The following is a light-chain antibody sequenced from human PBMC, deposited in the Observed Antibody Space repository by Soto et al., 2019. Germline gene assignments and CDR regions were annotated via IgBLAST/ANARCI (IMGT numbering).Light chain of an antibody. CDR1: QSINNW. J-gene: IGKJ4*01. CDR2: RAS. CDR3: QQYKTYPLT. Sequence: DIQMTQSPSTLSASVGDRVTITCRASQSINNWLAWYQQKPGEAPKLLIYRASSLETGVPSSFSGSGSGTEFTLTISSLQPDDFATYYCQQYKTYPLTFGGGTKVEIK. V-gene: IGKV1-5*03.